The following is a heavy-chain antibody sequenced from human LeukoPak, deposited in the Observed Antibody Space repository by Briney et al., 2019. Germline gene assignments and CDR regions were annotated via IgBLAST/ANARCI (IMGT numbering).Heavy chain of an antibody. CDR3: ARESTSGHRDFDY. V-gene: IGHV3-48*01. CDR1: GFTFSSYS. D-gene: IGHD1-26*01. J-gene: IGHJ4*02. CDR2: ISSGSRTI. Sequence: GGSLRLSCAASGFTFSSYSMNWVRQAPGKGLEWLSYISSGSRTIYYADSVKGRFTVSRDNAKSSLYLQMNSLRAEDTAVYYCARESTSGHRDFDYWGQGALVTVSS.